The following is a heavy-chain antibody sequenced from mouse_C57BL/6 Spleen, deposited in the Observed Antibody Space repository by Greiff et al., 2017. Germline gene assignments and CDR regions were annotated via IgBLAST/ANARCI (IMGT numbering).Heavy chain of an antibody. CDR3: ARVYDYDGGYFDV. CDR2: INYDGSST. D-gene: IGHD2-4*01. V-gene: IGHV5-16*01. Sequence: DVKLVESEGGLVQPGSSMKLSCTASGFTFSDYYMAWVRQVPEKGLEWVANINYDGSSTYYLDSLKSRFIISRDNAKNILYLQMSSLKSEDTATYYCARVYDYDGGYFDVWGTGTTVTVAS. J-gene: IGHJ1*03. CDR1: GFTFSDYY.